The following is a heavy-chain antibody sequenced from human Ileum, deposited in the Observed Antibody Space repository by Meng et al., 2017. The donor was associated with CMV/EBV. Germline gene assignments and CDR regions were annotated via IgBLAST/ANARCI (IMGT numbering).Heavy chain of an antibody. CDR2: IRYDGSNK. V-gene: IGHV3-30*02. CDR1: GFTFSSSV. Sequence: GGSLRLSCTASGFTFSSSVMHWVRQAPGKGLEWVAFIRYDGSNKYYADSVKGRFTISRDNSKNTLYLQMNSLRAEDTAVYYCAKDRVLPNYYYYGMDVWGQGTMVTVSS. J-gene: IGHJ6*02. CDR3: AKDRVLPNYYYYGMDV. D-gene: IGHD2/OR15-2a*01.